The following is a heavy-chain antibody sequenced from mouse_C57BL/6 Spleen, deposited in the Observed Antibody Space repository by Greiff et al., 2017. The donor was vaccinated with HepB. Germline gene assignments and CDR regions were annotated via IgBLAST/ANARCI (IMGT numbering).Heavy chain of an antibody. CDR3: ANPGTLAY. CDR1: GYTFTSYG. J-gene: IGHJ3*01. D-gene: IGHD4-1*01. V-gene: IGHV1-81*01. CDR2: IYPRSGNT. Sequence: QVQLKQSGAELARPGASVKLSCKASGYTFTSYGISWVKQRTGQGLEWIGEIYPRSGNTYYNEKFKGKATLTADKSSSTAYMELRSLTSEDSAVYFCANPGTLAYWGQGTLVTVSA.